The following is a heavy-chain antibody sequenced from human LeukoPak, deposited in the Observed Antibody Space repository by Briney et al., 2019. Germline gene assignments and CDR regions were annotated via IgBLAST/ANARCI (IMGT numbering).Heavy chain of an antibody. CDR3: ARGAGMATITY. Sequence: SVKVSCKASGGTFSSYAISWVRPAPGQGLEWMGRIIPILGIANYAQKLQGRVTMTTDTSTSTAYMELRSLRSDDTAVYYCARGAGMATITYWGQGTLVTVSS. V-gene: IGHV1-69*04. D-gene: IGHD5-24*01. CDR1: GGTFSSYA. J-gene: IGHJ4*02. CDR2: IIPILGIA.